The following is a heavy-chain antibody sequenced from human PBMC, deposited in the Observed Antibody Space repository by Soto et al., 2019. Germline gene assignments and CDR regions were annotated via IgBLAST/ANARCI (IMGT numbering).Heavy chain of an antibody. CDR2: IYWNDDK. D-gene: IGHD5-12*01. CDR3: AAFNGYEEFAY. J-gene: IGHJ4*02. CDR1: GFSLSTSGVG. V-gene: IGHV2-5*01. Sequence: QITLKESGPTLVKPTQTLTLTCTFSGFSLSTSGVGVGWIRQPPGKALEWLAVIYWNDDKRYSPSLKSRLTITKGTSDNQVVLTMTTVDHVDTASYYCAAFNGYEEFAYWGQGTLVTVSS.